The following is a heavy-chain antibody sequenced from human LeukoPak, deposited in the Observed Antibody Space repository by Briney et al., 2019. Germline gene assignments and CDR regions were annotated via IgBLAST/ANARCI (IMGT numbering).Heavy chain of an antibody. CDR1: GFTFGSYP. Sequence: PGGSLRHSCAASGFTFGSYPMCWARQAPGKGLEWVSAVTGPGDTTYYADSVKGRFFMSREDSKTTVYLQMNSLRAEDTAIYYCAKGAESDLGRQGTLVTVSS. J-gene: IGHJ5*02. V-gene: IGHV3-23*01. CDR2: VTGPGDTT. D-gene: IGHD3-16*01. CDR3: AKGAESDL.